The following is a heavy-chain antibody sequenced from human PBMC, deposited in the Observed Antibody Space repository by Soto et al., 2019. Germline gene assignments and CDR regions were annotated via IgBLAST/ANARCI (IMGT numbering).Heavy chain of an antibody. J-gene: IGHJ3*02. CDR1: GFTFSSYG. V-gene: IGHV3-33*01. CDR3: ARESEAADAFDI. Sequence: PGGSLRLSCAASGFTFSSYGMHWVRQAPGKGLEWVAVIWYDGSNKYYADSVKGRFTISRDNSKNTLYLQMNSLRAEDTTVYYCARESEAADAFDIWGQGTMVTVSS. CDR2: IWYDGSNK. D-gene: IGHD6-25*01.